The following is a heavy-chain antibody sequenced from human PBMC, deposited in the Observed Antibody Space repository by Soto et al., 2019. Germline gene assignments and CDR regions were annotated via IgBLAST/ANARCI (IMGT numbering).Heavy chain of an antibody. D-gene: IGHD3-16*01. CDR3: ARVGYGVSLGQGFDP. CDR1: GLPFSGYA. V-gene: IGHV3-30-3*01. J-gene: IGHJ5*02. CDR2: ISHTATET. Sequence: QGQLMESGGGVFLPGKSLRLSCAASGLPFSGYAMHWVRQAPATGPEWVASISHTATETFYADSVKGRFTISRDDSKKMVFLQMDNLGHADTAVYHCARVGYGVSLGQGFDPWGQGTLVTVSS.